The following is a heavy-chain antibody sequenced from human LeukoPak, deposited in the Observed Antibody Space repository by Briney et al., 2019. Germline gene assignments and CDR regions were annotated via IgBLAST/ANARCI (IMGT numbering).Heavy chain of an antibody. J-gene: IGHJ4*02. V-gene: IGHV3-7*03. CDR2: IKQDGSEK. CDR1: GFTSSNYY. Sequence: QTGGSLRLSCAASGFTSSNYYMTWVRQAPGKGLEWVANIKQDGSEKYYVDSVKGRFTISRDNAKNSLYLEMNSLRAEDTAVYYCARGRGLDYWGQGTLVTVSS. CDR3: ARGRGLDY.